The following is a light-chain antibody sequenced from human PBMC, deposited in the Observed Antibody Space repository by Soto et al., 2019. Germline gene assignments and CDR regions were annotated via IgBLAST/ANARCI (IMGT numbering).Light chain of an antibody. CDR1: QSISSW. CDR2: DAS. J-gene: IGKJ1*01. V-gene: IGKV1-5*01. Sequence: DIQMTHSPTTLSASVGDRVTITCRASQSISSWLAWYQQKQGKAPKILIYDASSLESGVPSRFSGSGSGTEFTLTITSLQTDDFATYYCQQYNSYPWTFGRGTKVDIK. CDR3: QQYNSYPWT.